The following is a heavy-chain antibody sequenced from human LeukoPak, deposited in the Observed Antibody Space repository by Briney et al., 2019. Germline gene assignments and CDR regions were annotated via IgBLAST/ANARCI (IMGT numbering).Heavy chain of an antibody. V-gene: IGHV5-51*01. CDR3: ARVPSKWIQLSDY. CDR2: IYPGDSDT. J-gene: IGHJ4*02. CDR1: GYMFTTHW. Sequence: GESLKISCQGSGYMFTTHWIGWVRQMPGKGLEWMGIIYPGDSDTRYSPSFQGQVTISADKSIGTAYLQWSSLKASDTAMYYCARVPSKWIQLSDYWGQGTLVSVSS. D-gene: IGHD5-18*01.